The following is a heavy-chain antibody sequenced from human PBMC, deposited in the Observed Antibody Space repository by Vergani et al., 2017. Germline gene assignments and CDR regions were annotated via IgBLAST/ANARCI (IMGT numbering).Heavy chain of an antibody. V-gene: IGHV1-69-2*01. CDR3: ARGGYCSGGSCYSGGMDV. CDR2: VDPEDGET. Sequence: EVQLVQSGAEVKKPGATVKISCKVSGYTFTDYYMHWVQQAPGKGLEWMGLVDPEDGETIYAEKFQGRVTITADTSASTAYMELSSLRSEDMAVYCCARGGYCSGGSCYSGGMDVWGQGTTVTVSS. J-gene: IGHJ6*02. D-gene: IGHD2-15*01. CDR1: GYTFTDYY.